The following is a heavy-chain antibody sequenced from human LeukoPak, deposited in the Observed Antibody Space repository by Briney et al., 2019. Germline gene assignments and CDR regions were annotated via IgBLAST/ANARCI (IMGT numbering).Heavy chain of an antibody. V-gene: IGHV4-59*01. CDR1: GGSISSYY. CDR2: IYYSGTT. Sequence: SETLSLTCTVSGGSISSYYWSWIRQPPGKGLEWIGYIYYSGTTNYNPSLKSRVTISVDTSKNQFSLRLSSVTAADTAVYYCARGVYIAAAQYGYWGQGTLVTVSS. D-gene: IGHD6-13*01. CDR3: ARGVYIAAAQYGY. J-gene: IGHJ4*02.